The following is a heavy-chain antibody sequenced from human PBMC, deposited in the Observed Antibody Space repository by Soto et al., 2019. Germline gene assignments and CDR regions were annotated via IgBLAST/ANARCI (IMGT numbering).Heavy chain of an antibody. CDR3: ARGRGYSYGYTKGYYYGMDV. V-gene: IGHV1-69*13. D-gene: IGHD5-18*01. Sequence: GASVKVSCKASGGTFSSYAISWVRQAPGQELEWMGGIIPIFGTANYAQKFQGRVTITADESTSTAYMELSSLRSEDTAVYYCARGRGYSYGYTKGYYYGMDVWGQGTTVTVSS. J-gene: IGHJ6*02. CDR2: IIPIFGTA. CDR1: GGTFSSYA.